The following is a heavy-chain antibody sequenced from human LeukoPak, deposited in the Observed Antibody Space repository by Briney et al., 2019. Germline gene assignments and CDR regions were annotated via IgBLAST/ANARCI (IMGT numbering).Heavy chain of an antibody. J-gene: IGHJ4*02. CDR1: GGTFSSYA. Sequence: GASVKVSCKASGGTFSSYAISWVRQAPGRGLEWMGRIIPILGIANYAQKFQGRVTITADKSTSTAYMELSSLRSEDTAVYYCAGGGDSGSYVPPFDYWGQGTLVTVSS. CDR2: IIPILGIA. V-gene: IGHV1-69*04. CDR3: AGGGDSGSYVPPFDY. D-gene: IGHD1-26*01.